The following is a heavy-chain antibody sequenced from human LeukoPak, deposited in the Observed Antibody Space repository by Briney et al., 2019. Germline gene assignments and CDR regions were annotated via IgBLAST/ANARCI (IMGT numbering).Heavy chain of an antibody. CDR2: IIPIFGTT. Sequence: SVKVSCKASGGSFNSYATNWVRQAPGQGLEWMGEIIPIFGTTNYAQKFQDRVTITADGSTATAYMEVRSLRSEDTAVYYCARDERITIFGSLHGFDIWGQGTMVTVSS. D-gene: IGHD3-3*01. J-gene: IGHJ3*02. CDR1: GGSFNSYA. V-gene: IGHV1-69*13. CDR3: ARDERITIFGSLHGFDI.